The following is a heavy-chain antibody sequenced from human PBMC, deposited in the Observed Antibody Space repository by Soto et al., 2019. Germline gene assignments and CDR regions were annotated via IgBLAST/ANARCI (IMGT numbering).Heavy chain of an antibody. J-gene: IGHJ4*02. CDR1: GYTFTGSY. D-gene: IGHD1-26*01. V-gene: IGHV1-2*04. CDR2: MNPNTGDT. CDR3: ARAWGYSGTYQFSFDY. Sequence: ASVKVSCKASGYTFTGSYIHWVRQAPGQGLEWMGWMNPNTGDTNYTQKLQDWVTMSRDTSITTAYMELTRLRSDDTAVYYCARAWGYSGTYQFSFDYWGQGTLVTVS.